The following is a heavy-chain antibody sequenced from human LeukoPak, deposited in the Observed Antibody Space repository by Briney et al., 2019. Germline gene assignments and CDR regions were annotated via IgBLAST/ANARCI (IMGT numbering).Heavy chain of an antibody. D-gene: IGHD3-10*01. J-gene: IGHJ6*02. V-gene: IGHV3-53*01. CDR3: ASDNYYGSGSSSFLDV. CDR1: GFTVSSNY. CDR2: IYSGGST. Sequence: GGSLRLSCAASGFTVSSNYMSWVRQAPGKGLEWVSVIYSGGSTYYADSVKGRFTISRDNSKNTLYLQVNSLRAEDTAAYYCASDNYYGSGSSSFLDVWGQGTTVTVSS.